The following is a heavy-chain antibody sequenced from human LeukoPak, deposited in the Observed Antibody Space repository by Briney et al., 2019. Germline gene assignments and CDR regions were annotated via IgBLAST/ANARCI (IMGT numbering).Heavy chain of an antibody. CDR2: ISGGGSTM. J-gene: IGHJ4*02. Sequence: GGSLRLSCAASGFTFSSYEMNWVRQAPGKGLEWVSYISGGGSTMYYADSVKGRFTTSRDNAKNSLYLQMNSLRAEDTAVYYCARDSLNSGTYYNLPFDYWGQGTLVTVSS. V-gene: IGHV3-48*03. D-gene: IGHD3-10*01. CDR1: GFTFSSYE. CDR3: ARDSLNSGTYYNLPFDY.